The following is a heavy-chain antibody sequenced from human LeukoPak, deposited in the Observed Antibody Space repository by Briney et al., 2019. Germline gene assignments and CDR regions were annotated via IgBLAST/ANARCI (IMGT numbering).Heavy chain of an antibody. CDR3: GRVIAGAIDY. J-gene: IGHJ4*02. CDR2: INLDGSER. D-gene: IGHD6-13*01. V-gene: IGHV3-7*01. Sequence: PGGSLRLSRAASGFTFSGHSMTWVRQAPGKGLEWVANINLDGSERFYVDFVKGRFTISRDNADNSMYLQMNSLRAEDTAVYYCGRVIAGAIDYWGQGTLVTVSS. CDR1: GFTFSGHS.